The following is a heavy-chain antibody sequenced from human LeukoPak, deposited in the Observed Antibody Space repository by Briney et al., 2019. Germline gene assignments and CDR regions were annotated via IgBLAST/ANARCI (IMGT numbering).Heavy chain of an antibody. CDR3: AKYCSGPSCYSGLNS. V-gene: IGHV3-23*01. Sequence: GGSLRHSCAASGFTFSTYSMNWVRPAPGEGLEWVSTISGSGANTYYADSVKGRFTITRDNSKNTLYLQMNSLRAEDTAEYYCAKYCSGPSCYSGLNSWGQGTLVSVSP. CDR1: GFTFSTYS. D-gene: IGHD2-15*01. J-gene: IGHJ4*02. CDR2: ISGSGANT.